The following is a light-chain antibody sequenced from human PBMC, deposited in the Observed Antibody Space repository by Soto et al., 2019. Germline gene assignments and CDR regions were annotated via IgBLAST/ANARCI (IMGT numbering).Light chain of an antibody. CDR1: QSVSSSY. V-gene: IGKV3-20*01. CDR3: QQCGAHPYY. Sequence: EIVLTQSPGILSLSPGERATLSCRASQSVSSSYLGWYQQRPGQAPRLLLYGAFRRATGIPDKFSGSGSGKDFTLAISRLEHEDFAVYYCQQCGAHPYYFGQGTKLEIK. J-gene: IGKJ2*01. CDR2: GAF.